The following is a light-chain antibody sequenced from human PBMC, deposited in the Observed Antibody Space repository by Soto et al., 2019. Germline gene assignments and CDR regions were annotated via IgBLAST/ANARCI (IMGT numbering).Light chain of an antibody. CDR2: AAS. CDR3: EKYNSAPYT. J-gene: IGKJ2*01. CDR1: QGISNY. V-gene: IGKV1-27*01. Sequence: DIQMTQSPSSLSASVGDRVTITCRASQGISNYLAWYQQKPGKVPKLLIYAASTLQSGVPTRFSGSGSGTDFTLTISSLQPEYVATSYGEKYNSAPYTFGQGTKLEIK.